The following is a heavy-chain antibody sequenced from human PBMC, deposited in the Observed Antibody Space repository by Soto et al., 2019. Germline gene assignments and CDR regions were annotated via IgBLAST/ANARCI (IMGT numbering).Heavy chain of an antibody. CDR1: GFTFSSYA. Sequence: GSLRLSCAASGFTFSSYAMSWVRQAPGKGLEWVSAISGSGGSTYYADSVKGRFTISRDNSKNTLYLQMNSLRAEDTAVYYCAKKDDDCSSTSCYLYAFDIWGQGTMVTVSS. J-gene: IGHJ3*02. D-gene: IGHD2-2*01. CDR2: ISGSGGST. CDR3: AKKDDDCSSTSCYLYAFDI. V-gene: IGHV3-23*01.